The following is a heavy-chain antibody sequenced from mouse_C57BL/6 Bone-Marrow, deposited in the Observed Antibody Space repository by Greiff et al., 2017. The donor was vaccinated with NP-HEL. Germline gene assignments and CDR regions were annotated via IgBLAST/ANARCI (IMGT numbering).Heavy chain of an antibody. CDR2: IYYSGTI. J-gene: IGHJ1*03. Sequence: EVKLVESGPGLVKPSQTVFLTCTVTGISITTGNYRWSWIRQFPGNKLEWIGYIYYSGTITYNPSLTSRTTITRDTPKNQFFLEMNSLTAEDTATYDCAREAPTTVVDWYFDVWGTGTTVTVSS. CDR1: GISITTGNYR. CDR3: AREAPTTVVDWYFDV. D-gene: IGHD1-1*01. V-gene: IGHV3-5*01.